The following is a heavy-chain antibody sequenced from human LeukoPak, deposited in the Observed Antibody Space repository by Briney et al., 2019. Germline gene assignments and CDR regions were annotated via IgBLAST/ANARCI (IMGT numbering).Heavy chain of an antibody. J-gene: IGHJ4*02. V-gene: IGHV3-21*01. D-gene: IGHD7-27*01. Sequence: GGSLRLSCAASGFTFSSYSMNWVRQAPGKGPEWVSSISSSSSYIYYADSVKGRFTISRDNAKNSPYLQMNSLRAEDTAVYYCARLGTGDDYWGQGTLVTVSS. CDR3: ARLGTGDDY. CDR2: ISSSSSYI. CDR1: GFTFSSYS.